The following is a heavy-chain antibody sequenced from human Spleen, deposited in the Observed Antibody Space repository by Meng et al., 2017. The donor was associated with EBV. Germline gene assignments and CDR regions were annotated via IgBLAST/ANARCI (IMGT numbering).Heavy chain of an antibody. CDR3: AKSRSSGWYFFDY. Sequence: QVHLVESGXGVVQPGTSLRLSCEASGFTFSSFTMHWVRQAPGKGLEWVAGTPHDGSNKYYAHSVKGRFTISRDNSKNTLYLQLNSLRAEDTAIYFCAKSRSSGWYFFDYWGQGTLVTVSS. V-gene: IGHV3-30-3*02. J-gene: IGHJ4*02. D-gene: IGHD6-19*01. CDR2: TPHDGSNK. CDR1: GFTFSSFT.